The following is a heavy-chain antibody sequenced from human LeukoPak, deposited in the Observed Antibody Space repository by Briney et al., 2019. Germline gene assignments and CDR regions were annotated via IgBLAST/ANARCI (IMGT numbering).Heavy chain of an antibody. CDR2: INSDGSST. CDR3: ARDEGGYYDYIWGSYPFDY. D-gene: IGHD3-16*02. V-gene: IGHV3-74*01. CDR1: GFTFSSYW. Sequence: GGSLRLSCAASGFTFSSYWMHWVRQAPGKGLVWVSRINSDGSSTSYADSVKGRFTISRDNAKNTLYLQMNSLRAEDAAVYYCARDEGGYYDYIWGSYPFDYWGQGTLVTVSS. J-gene: IGHJ4*02.